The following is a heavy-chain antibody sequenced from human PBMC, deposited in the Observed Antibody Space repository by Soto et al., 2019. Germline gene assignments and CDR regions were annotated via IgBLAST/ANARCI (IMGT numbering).Heavy chain of an antibody. Sequence: PSQTLSLTCAISGDSVSSYSAAWNWIRQSPSRGLEWLGRTYYRSKWYTDYAVSVKSRIIINPDTAKNQLSLQLNSVTPEDTAVYYCARAREYRSMDVAPDVFDIWGQGTMVTVSS. CDR2: TYYRSKWYT. CDR1: GDSVSSYSAA. D-gene: IGHD2-2*01. CDR3: ARAREYRSMDVAPDVFDI. J-gene: IGHJ3*02. V-gene: IGHV6-1*01.